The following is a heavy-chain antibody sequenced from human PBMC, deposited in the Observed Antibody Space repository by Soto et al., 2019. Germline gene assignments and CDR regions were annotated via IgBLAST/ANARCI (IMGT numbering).Heavy chain of an antibody. V-gene: IGHV1-69*08. Sequence: QVQLVQSGPEVKKSGSSVTVSCTLSGCTFTSETISWVRQAPGQGLEWMGSIIPNLGTGNYAQKLQGRITITEDKSTNTDYLKNSLLLSENTVGYFGPRVDGSENMWTVPVYYFDFWGNGTTVTVSS. CDR3: PRVDGSENMWTVPVYYFDF. D-gene: IGHD2-21*01. CDR1: GCTFTSET. J-gene: IGHJ6*03. CDR2: IIPNLGTG.